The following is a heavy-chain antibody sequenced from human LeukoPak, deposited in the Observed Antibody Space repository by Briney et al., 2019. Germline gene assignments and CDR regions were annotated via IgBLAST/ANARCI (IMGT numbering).Heavy chain of an antibody. CDR2: ISVYNGKT. CDR3: ARGFEGYCSGGSCYAGDY. Sequence: ASVKVSCKASGYTFTSYGISWVRQAPGQGLQWMGWISVYNGKTKYGPLQGRVTLTADTSTDTAYMELTGLTSDDTAMYYCARGFEGYCSGGSCYAGDYWGQGTLVTVSS. V-gene: IGHV1-18*01. CDR1: GYTFTSYG. J-gene: IGHJ4*02. D-gene: IGHD2-15*01.